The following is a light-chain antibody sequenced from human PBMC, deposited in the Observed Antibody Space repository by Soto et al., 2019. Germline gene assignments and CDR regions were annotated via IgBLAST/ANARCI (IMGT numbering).Light chain of an antibody. Sequence: DIQMAQSPSTLSASVGDRVTMTCRASQSISTWLAWYQQKPGKAPKLLIYDASSLESGVPSRFSGSGSGTKFTLTIASLQPDDFATYYCQQYETFSGTFGPGTKVDIK. CDR2: DAS. V-gene: IGKV1-5*01. CDR1: QSISTW. J-gene: IGKJ1*01. CDR3: QQYETFSGT.